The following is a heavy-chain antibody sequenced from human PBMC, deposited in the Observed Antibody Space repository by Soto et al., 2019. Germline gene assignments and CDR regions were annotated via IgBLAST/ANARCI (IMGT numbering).Heavy chain of an antibody. CDR1: GYSFSNYW. J-gene: IGHJ6*02. CDR2: IHPGDSDT. D-gene: IGHD3-9*01. Sequence: RGESLKISCKGPGYSFSNYWIGWVRQMPGKGLEWMGVIHPGDSDTRYGPSFQGQVTISVDKSISTAYLQWSSLKASDSATYYCARQKNDFLTGYNAMDVWGQGTTVTVS. V-gene: IGHV5-51*01. CDR3: ARQKNDFLTGYNAMDV.